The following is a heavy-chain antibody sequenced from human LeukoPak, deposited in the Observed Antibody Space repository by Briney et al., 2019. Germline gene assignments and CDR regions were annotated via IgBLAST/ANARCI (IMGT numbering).Heavy chain of an antibody. V-gene: IGHV3-48*02. J-gene: IGHJ4*02. D-gene: IGHD2-15*01. Sequence: GGSLRLSCAASGFTFSRFGMNWVRQAPGKGLEWISYISSSSSAIYYANSVKGRFTISRDNAKNSLYLQMSSLRDEDTAVYYCAQKGGTDHWGQGTLVTVSS. CDR3: AQKGGTDH. CDR2: ISSSSSAI. CDR1: GFTFSRFG.